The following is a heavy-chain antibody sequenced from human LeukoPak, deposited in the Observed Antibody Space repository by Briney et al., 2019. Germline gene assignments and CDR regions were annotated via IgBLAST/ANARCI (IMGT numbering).Heavy chain of an antibody. Sequence: SETLSLTCAVYGGSFSGYYWSWIRQPPGKGLEWIGEINHSGSTNYNPSLKSRVTISVDTSKNQFSLKLSSVTAADTAVYYCARNRAIVVVSPFDYWGQGTLVTVS. CDR3: ARNRAIVVVSPFDY. CDR1: GGSFSGYY. D-gene: IGHD3-22*01. CDR2: INHSGST. V-gene: IGHV4-34*01. J-gene: IGHJ4*02.